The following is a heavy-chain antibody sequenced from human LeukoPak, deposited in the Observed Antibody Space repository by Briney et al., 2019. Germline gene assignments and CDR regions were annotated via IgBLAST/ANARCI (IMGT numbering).Heavy chain of an antibody. V-gene: IGHV3-30-3*01. CDR3: ARDQLRYFDWLSYGMDV. CDR1: GFTFSSYA. Sequence: PGGSLRLSCAASGFTFSSYAMHWVRQAPGKGLEWVAVISYDGSNKYYADSVKGRFTISRDNSKNTLYLQMNSLRAEDTAVYYCARDQLRYFDWLSYGMDVWGQGTTVTVSS. J-gene: IGHJ6*02. CDR2: ISYDGSNK. D-gene: IGHD3-9*01.